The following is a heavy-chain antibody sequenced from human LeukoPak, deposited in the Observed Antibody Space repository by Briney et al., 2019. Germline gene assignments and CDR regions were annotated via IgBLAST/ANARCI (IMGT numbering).Heavy chain of an antibody. D-gene: IGHD3-9*01. CDR3: ARVQAEFLTGYYTYGMDV. J-gene: IGHJ6*02. CDR2: ISYDGSNK. CDR1: GFTFSSYA. Sequence: GGSLRLSCAASGFTFSSYAMHWVRQAPGKGLEWVAVISYDGSNKYYADSVKGRFTISRDNAKNSLYLQMNSLRAEDTAVYYCARVQAEFLTGYYTYGMDVWGQGTTVTVSS. V-gene: IGHV3-30-3*01.